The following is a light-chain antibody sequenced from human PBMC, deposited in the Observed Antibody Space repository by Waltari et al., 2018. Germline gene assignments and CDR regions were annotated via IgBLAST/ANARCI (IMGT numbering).Light chain of an antibody. J-gene: IGKJ4*01. Sequence: SCRASQSVNYFLAWFQQKPGQAPRLLIYEASNRATCIPARFRGSGSGTEFTLTISSLEPEDFAVYYCQQRTNWPLTFGGGTKVEIK. V-gene: IGKV3-11*01. CDR1: QSVNYF. CDR2: EAS. CDR3: QQRTNWPLT.